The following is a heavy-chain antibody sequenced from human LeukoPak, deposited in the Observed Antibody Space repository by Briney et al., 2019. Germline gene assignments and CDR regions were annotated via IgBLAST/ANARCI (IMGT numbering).Heavy chain of an antibody. CDR1: GGSFSGYY. CDR2: INHSGST. CDR3: ARTPYGDYFGYAFDI. Sequence: SETLSLTCAVYGGSFSGYYWSWIRQPPGKGLEWIGEINHSGSTNYNPSLKSRVTISVDTSKNQFSLKLSSVTAADTAVYYCARTPYGDYFGYAFDIWGQGTMVTVSS. J-gene: IGHJ3*02. D-gene: IGHD4-17*01. V-gene: IGHV4-34*01.